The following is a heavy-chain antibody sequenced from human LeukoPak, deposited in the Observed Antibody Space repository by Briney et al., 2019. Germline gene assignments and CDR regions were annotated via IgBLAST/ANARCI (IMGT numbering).Heavy chain of an antibody. CDR2: INTDGSST. J-gene: IGHJ3*02. CDR1: GFTFSTYW. Sequence: GGSLRLSCAASGFTFSTYWMHWVRQAPGKGLVWVSRINTDGSSTNYADSVKGRFTISRNNARNTLYLQMNSLRAEDTAVYYCASPKRGGAFDMWGQGTVVTVSS. CDR3: ASPKRGGAFDM. V-gene: IGHV3-74*01. D-gene: IGHD2-15*01.